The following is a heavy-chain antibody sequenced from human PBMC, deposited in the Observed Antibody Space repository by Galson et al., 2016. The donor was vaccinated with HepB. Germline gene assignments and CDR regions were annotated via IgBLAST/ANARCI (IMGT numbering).Heavy chain of an antibody. V-gene: IGHV4-61*08. CDR3: ARGVELDTIDAFDI. J-gene: IGHJ3*02. CDR1: GGSINSGGYY. D-gene: IGHD3/OR15-3a*01. CDR2: INHSGTT. Sequence: ETLSLTCIVSGGSINSGGYYWTWIRQHPGQGLEWIGEINHSGTTNYNPSLNSRVTISLGTSNNQFSLRLTSVTAADTAVYYCARGVELDTIDAFDIWGQGTMVTVSS.